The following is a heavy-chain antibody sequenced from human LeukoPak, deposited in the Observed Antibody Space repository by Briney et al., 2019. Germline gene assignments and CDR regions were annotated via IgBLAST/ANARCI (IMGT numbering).Heavy chain of an antibody. J-gene: IGHJ4*02. CDR1: GGSISSSSFY. V-gene: IGHV4-39*07. CDR2: IHYSGST. CDR3: ARDVRDSSGYYLRAFGY. D-gene: IGHD3-22*01. Sequence: SETLSLTCTVSGGSISSSSFYWGWIRQPPGKGLEWIGGIHYSGSTYYYPSLKSRVTISVDTSKNQFSLKLSSVTAAGTAVYYCARDVRDSSGYYLRAFGYWGQGTLVTVPS.